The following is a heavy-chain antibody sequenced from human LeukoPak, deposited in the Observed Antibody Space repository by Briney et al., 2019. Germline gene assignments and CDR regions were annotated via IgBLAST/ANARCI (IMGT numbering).Heavy chain of an antibody. CDR1: GYTFTSYG. D-gene: IGHD3-16*02. CDR3: ARGAGGIMITFGGVIEFDY. J-gene: IGHJ4*02. CDR2: ISPYNGNT. Sequence: ASVKVSCKASGYTFTSYGISWVRQTPGQGLEWMGWISPYNGNTNYAQKLQGRITMTTDTSTSTAYMELRSLRSDDTAVYYCARGAGGIMITFGGVIEFDYWGQGTLVTVSS. V-gene: IGHV1-18*01.